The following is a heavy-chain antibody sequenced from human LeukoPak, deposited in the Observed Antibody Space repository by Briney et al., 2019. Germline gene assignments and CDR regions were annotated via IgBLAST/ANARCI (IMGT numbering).Heavy chain of an antibody. J-gene: IGHJ6*03. CDR1: GGTFSSYA. CDR2: IIPIFGTA. Sequence: GASVKVSCKASGGTFSSYAISWVRQAPGQGLEWMGGIIPIFGTANFAQKFQGRVTITTDESTSTAYMELSSLRSEDTAVYYCARGWVLKISILGEYYYYMDVWGKGTTVTVSS. CDR3: ARGWVLKISILGEYYYYMDV. V-gene: IGHV1-69*05. D-gene: IGHD3-16*01.